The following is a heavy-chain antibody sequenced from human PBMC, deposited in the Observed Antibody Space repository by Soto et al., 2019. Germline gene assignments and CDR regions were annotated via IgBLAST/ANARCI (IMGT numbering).Heavy chain of an antibody. CDR3: ASMIGDPVLSFDS. CDR2: IYYSGST. J-gene: IGHJ5*01. CDR1: GGSISSYY. D-gene: IGHD3-10*02. V-gene: IGHV4-59*08. Sequence: PSETLSLTCTVSGGSISSYYWSWIRQPPGKGLEWIGYIYYSGSTNYNPSLKSRVTISVDTSKNQFSLKLSSVTAADTAVYYCASMIGDPVLSFDSWGQGTLVTVSS.